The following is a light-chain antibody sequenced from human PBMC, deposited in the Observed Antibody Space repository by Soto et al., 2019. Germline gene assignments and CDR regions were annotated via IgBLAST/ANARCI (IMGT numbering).Light chain of an antibody. CDR2: RAS. CDR3: QQTSTFPLA. J-gene: IGKJ4*01. CDR1: QGITSW. V-gene: IGKV1-12*01. Sequence: IQITQSPSSVSASVGDRVTITCRASQGITSWLAWYQQQPGKAPKLLIYRASNLQSGVPSRCSGNGSGTDFTLTIIRVHPADFATYECQQTSTFPLAFDGLNKVEI.